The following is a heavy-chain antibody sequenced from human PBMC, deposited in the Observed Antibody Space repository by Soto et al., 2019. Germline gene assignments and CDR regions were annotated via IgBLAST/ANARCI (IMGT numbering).Heavy chain of an antibody. CDR1: GGSFSGYY. V-gene: IGHV4-34*01. CDR3: ARGSRITFGGVIRFDY. Sequence: SETLSLTCAVYGGSFSGYYWSWIRQPPGKGLEWIGEINHSGSTNYNPSLKSRVTISVATSKNQFSLKLSSVTAADTAVYYCARGSRITFGGVIRFDYWGQGTLVTVSS. J-gene: IGHJ4*02. D-gene: IGHD3-16*02. CDR2: INHSGST.